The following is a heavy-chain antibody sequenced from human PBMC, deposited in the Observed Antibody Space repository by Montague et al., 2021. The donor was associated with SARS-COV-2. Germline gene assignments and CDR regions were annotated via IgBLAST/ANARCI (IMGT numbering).Heavy chain of an antibody. J-gene: IGHJ5*02. V-gene: IGHV4-59*11. Sequence: SETLSLTCSVSAGSISGHYLSWIRQPPGKGLEWIAYIYYSGGALXXPSXXXRVTMSVDTSNNQFSLKLTSVTPADTAVYYCARAVSVWRAVSWFDPWGQGALVTVSS. CDR3: ARAVSVWRAVSWFDP. D-gene: IGHD3-16*01. CDR2: IYYSGGA. CDR1: AGSISGHY.